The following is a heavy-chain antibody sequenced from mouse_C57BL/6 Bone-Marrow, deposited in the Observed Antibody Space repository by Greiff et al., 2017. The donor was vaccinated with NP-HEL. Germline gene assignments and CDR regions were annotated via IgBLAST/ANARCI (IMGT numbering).Heavy chain of an antibody. Sequence: EVKLMESGPELVKPGASVKMSCKASGYTFTDYNMHWVKQSHGKSLEWIGYINPNNGGTSYNQKFKGKATLTVNKSSSTAYMELRSLTSEDSAVYYCARFPYGSSHWYFDVWGTGTTVTVSS. CDR1: GYTFTDYN. CDR3: ARFPYGSSHWYFDV. D-gene: IGHD1-1*01. CDR2: INPNNGGT. J-gene: IGHJ1*03. V-gene: IGHV1-22*01.